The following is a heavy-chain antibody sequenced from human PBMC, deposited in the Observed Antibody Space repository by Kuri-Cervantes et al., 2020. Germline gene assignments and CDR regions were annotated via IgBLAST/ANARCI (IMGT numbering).Heavy chain of an antibody. V-gene: IGHV4-34*01. CDR1: GGSISSYY. CDR2: INHSGST. D-gene: IGHD3-22*01. CDR3: ARGIEVYYYDSSGYYYPLYWYFDL. J-gene: IGHJ2*01. Sequence: SETLSLTCTVSGGSISSYYWSWIRQPPGKGLEWIGEINHSGSTSYNPSLKSRVTISVDTSKNQFSLKLSSVTAADTAVYYCARGIEVYYYDSSGYYYPLYWYFDLWGRGTLVTVSS.